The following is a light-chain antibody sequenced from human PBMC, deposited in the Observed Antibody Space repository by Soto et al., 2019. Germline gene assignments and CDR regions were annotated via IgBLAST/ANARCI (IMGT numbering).Light chain of an antibody. Sequence: DIQMTQSPPSLSASVGDRVTITCRASQSISSYLNWYQQKPGKAPNLLIYAASTLQSGVPSRFSGSGSGTDFTLTIRSLQPEDFATYYCQQSYTTPLTFGGGTKVEIK. V-gene: IGKV1-39*01. CDR2: AAS. CDR1: QSISSY. CDR3: QQSYTTPLT. J-gene: IGKJ4*01.